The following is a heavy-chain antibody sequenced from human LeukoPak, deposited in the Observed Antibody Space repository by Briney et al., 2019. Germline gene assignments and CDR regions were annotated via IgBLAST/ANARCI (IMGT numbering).Heavy chain of an antibody. CDR1: GFTFSTYD. J-gene: IGHJ6*03. Sequence: GGSLRLACAASGFTFSTYDIQCVRQAPGKGLGWVAFIWYDGRDTYYADYGEGRFTISRDNSKNTLYLQMNSLRAEDTAVYYCARVGCSTSCYGFGYFYYNMDVWGKGTTVTVSS. D-gene: IGHD2-2*01. CDR2: IWYDGRDT. V-gene: IGHV3-30*02. CDR3: ARVGCSTSCYGFGYFYYNMDV.